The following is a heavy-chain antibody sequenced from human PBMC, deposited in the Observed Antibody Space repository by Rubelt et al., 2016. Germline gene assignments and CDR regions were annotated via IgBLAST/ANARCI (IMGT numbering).Heavy chain of an antibody. D-gene: IGHD4-17*01. V-gene: IGHV3-7*03. CDR1: GFSFSTSW. Sequence: EVQLVESGGGLVQPGGSLRLSCVASGFSFSTSWMSWVRRAPGRGLEWVANIKEDGTSTYYLDSVKGRFTVSRDNATSSMYLQMGNLRVEDTAVYYCARDYGEWGQGILVAVSS. CDR2: IKEDGTST. J-gene: IGHJ4*02. CDR3: ARDYGE.